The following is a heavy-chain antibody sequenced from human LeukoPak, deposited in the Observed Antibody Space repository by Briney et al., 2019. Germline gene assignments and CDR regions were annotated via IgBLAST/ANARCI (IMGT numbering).Heavy chain of an antibody. J-gene: IGHJ6*02. CDR1: GGSISSYY. Sequence: SETLSLTCTVSGGSISSYYWSWIRQPAGKGLEWIGRIYTSGSTNYNPSLKSRVTMSVDTSKNQFSLKLSSVTAADTAVYYCARLIVGATRYYYGMDVWGQGTTVTVFS. CDR2: IYTSGST. D-gene: IGHD1-26*01. CDR3: ARLIVGATRYYYGMDV. V-gene: IGHV4-4*07.